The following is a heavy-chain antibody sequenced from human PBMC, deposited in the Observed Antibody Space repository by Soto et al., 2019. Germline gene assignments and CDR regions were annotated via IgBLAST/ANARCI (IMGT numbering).Heavy chain of an antibody. CDR1: GFTLSAYW. D-gene: IGHD6-13*01. Sequence: EVQLEESGGDLVQPGGSLRLSCAASGFTLSAYWMTWVRQAPGKGLEWMANINRDGSKKSYLASVRGRFTISRDTVGNSLYLQMHSLRADDTALYYCARDVSPGSSSLYLDAFDIWGQGTMVTVSS. V-gene: IGHV3-7*05. CDR3: ARDVSPGSSSLYLDAFDI. J-gene: IGHJ3*02. CDR2: INRDGSKK.